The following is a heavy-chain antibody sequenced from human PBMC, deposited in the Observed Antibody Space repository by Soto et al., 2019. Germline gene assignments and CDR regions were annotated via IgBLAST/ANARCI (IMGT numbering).Heavy chain of an antibody. CDR2: INHSGST. J-gene: IGHJ4*02. D-gene: IGHD2-8*02. CDR3: ARDKITGLFDY. Sequence: SETLSLTCAVYGGSFSGYYWSWIRQPPGKGLEWIGEINHSGSTNYNPSLKSRVTISVDTSKNQFSLKLSSVTAADTAVYYCARDKITGLFDYWGQGTLVNVSS. V-gene: IGHV4-34*01. CDR1: GGSFSGYY.